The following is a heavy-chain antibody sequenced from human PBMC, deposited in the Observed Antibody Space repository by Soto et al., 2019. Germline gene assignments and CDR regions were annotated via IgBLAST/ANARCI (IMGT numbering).Heavy chain of an antibody. CDR2: INAGNGNT. J-gene: IGHJ6*02. Sequence: ASVKVSCKASGYTFTSYAMHWVRQAPGQRLEWMGWINAGNGNTKYSQKFQGRVTITRDTSASTAYMELSSLRSEDTAVYYFARGSHDYGYYYYCMDVWGQGTTVTVSS. D-gene: IGHD4-17*01. V-gene: IGHV1-3*01. CDR1: GYTFTSYA. CDR3: ARGSHDYGYYYYCMDV.